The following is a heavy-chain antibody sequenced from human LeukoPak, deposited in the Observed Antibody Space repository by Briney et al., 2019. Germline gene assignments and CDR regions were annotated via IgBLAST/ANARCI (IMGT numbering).Heavy chain of an antibody. CDR3: ARGGYDILTGFDY. D-gene: IGHD3-9*01. J-gene: IGHJ4*02. CDR1: GYSIRSGYY. CDR2: IYHSGST. V-gene: IGHV4-38-2*01. Sequence: PSETLSLTCAVSGYSIRSGYYWGWIRQPPGKGLEWIGSIYHSGSTYYNPSLKSRVTISVDTSKNQFSLKLSSVTAADTAVYYCARGGYDILTGFDYWGQGTLVTVSS.